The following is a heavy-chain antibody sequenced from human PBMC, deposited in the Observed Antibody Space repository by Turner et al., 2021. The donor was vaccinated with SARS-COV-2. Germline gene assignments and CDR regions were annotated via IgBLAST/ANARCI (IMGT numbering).Heavy chain of an antibody. J-gene: IGHJ4*02. CDR3: ARDPGEGSFDY. V-gene: IGHV4-59*01. CDR1: GGSISSYY. D-gene: IGHD3-16*01. Sequence: QVQLQESGPGLVKPSETLSLTCTVSGGSISSYYCSWIRQPPGKGLEWIGYIYYSGSTNYNPSLKSRVTISVDTSKNQFSLKLSSVTAADTAVYYCARDPGEGSFDYWGQGTLVTVSS. CDR2: IYYSGST.